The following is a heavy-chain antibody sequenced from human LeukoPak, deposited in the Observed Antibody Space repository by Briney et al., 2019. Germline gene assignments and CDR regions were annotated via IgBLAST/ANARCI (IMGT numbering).Heavy chain of an antibody. CDR2: ISYDGSNK. CDR3: ARDFFVPWVTTVTPYHYYYYGMDV. V-gene: IGHV3-30-3*01. D-gene: IGHD4-4*01. Sequence: PGGSLRLSCAASGFTFSSYATHWVRQAPGKGLEWVAVISYDGSNKYYADSVKGRFTISRDNSKNTLYLQMNSLRAEDTAVYYCARDFFVPWVTTVTPYHYYYYGMDVWGQGTTVTVSS. CDR1: GFTFSSYA. J-gene: IGHJ6*02.